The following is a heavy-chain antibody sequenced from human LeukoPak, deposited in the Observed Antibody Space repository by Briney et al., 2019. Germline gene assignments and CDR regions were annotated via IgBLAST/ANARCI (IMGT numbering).Heavy chain of an antibody. V-gene: IGHV3-43D*03. Sequence: PGGSLRLSCAASGFTFDDYAMHWVRQAPGKGLEWVSLISWDGGSTYYADSVKGRFTISRDNSKNTLYLQMNSLRAEDTAVYYCAKSNFWSGYYLFDYWGQGTLVTVSS. CDR1: GFTFDDYA. D-gene: IGHD3-3*01. CDR3: AKSNFWSGYYLFDY. J-gene: IGHJ4*02. CDR2: ISWDGGST.